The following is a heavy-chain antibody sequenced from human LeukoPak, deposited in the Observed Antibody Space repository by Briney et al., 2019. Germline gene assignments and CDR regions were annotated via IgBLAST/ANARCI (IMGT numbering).Heavy chain of an antibody. V-gene: IGHV3-48*01. CDR3: ARAGGGDPFDP. D-gene: IGHD2-21*02. CDR2: ISSSSSTI. Sequence: GGSLRLSCAASGFTFSSYSMNWVRQAPGKGLEWVSYISSSSSTIYYADSVEGRFTISRDNAKNSLYLQMNSLRAEDTAVYYCARAGGGDPFDPWGQGTLVTVSS. J-gene: IGHJ5*02. CDR1: GFTFSSYS.